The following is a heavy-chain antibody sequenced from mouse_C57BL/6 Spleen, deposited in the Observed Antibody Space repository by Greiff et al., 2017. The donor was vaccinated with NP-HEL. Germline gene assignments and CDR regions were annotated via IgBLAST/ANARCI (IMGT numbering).Heavy chain of an antibody. CDR2: IWRGGST. V-gene: IGHV2-5*01. J-gene: IGHJ4*01. CDR1: GFSLTSYG. D-gene: IGHD2-3*01. CDR3: AKIDGYYGYAMDY. Sequence: VKLVESGPGLVQPSQSLSITCTVSGFSLTSYGVHWVRQSPGKGLEWLGVIWRGGSTDYNAAFMSRLSITKDNSKSQVFFKMNSLQADDTAIYYCAKIDGYYGYAMDYWGQGTSVTVSS.